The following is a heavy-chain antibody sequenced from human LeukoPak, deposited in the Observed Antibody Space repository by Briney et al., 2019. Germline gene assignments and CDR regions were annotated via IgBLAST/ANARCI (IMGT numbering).Heavy chain of an antibody. CDR2: IWHDGSKE. V-gene: IGHV3-33*01. Sequence: GGSLRLSCAASGFIFSSYGMHWVRQAPGKGLEWVAVIWHDGSKEYYADSVKGRFIISRDNFKNTLYLQMNSLRAEDTAVYYCARRGDYMDVWGKGTTVTVSS. J-gene: IGHJ6*03. CDR3: ARRGDYMDV. CDR1: GFIFSSYG.